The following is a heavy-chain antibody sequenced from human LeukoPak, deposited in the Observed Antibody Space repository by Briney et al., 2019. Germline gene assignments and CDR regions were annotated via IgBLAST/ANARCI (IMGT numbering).Heavy chain of an antibody. J-gene: IGHJ3*02. V-gene: IGHV1-69*13. Sequence: ASVKVSCKASGYTFTSYYMHWVRQAPGQGLEWMGGIIPIFGTANYAQKFQGRVTITADESTSTAYMELSSLRSEDTAVYYCAGGTKFANYYDSSGYAFDIWGQGTMVTVSS. CDR1: GYTFTSYY. CDR3: AGGTKFANYYDSSGYAFDI. CDR2: IIPIFGTA. D-gene: IGHD3-22*01.